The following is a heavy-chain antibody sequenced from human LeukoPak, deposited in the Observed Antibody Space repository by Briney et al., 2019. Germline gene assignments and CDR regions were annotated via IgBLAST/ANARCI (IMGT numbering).Heavy chain of an antibody. Sequence: GRSLRLSCAASGFTSSTYAMHWVRQAPGKGLEWVAFIWPDGSKKYYADSVKGRFAISRENSKNTVYLQMNDLRPEDTALYFCAKISSSAESNFDYWGQGTLLTVSS. CDR3: AKISSSAESNFDY. V-gene: IGHV3-33*06. D-gene: IGHD6-25*01. CDR1: GFTSSTYA. CDR2: IWPDGSKK. J-gene: IGHJ4*02.